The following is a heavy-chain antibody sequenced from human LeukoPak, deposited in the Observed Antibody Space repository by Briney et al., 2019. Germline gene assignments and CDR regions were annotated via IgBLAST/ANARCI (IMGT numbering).Heavy chain of an antibody. CDR1: GFPFSSYG. CDR3: ATGNDY. CDR2: RSYDGSNK. Sequence: GGPLRLSCAASGFPFSSYGMHWLRPAPGKGLEWVAVRSYDGSNKYYADSVKGRFTISRDNAKNTLYLQMNSLRAEDTAVYYCATGNDYWGQGTLVTVSS. J-gene: IGHJ4*02. V-gene: IGHV3-30*03.